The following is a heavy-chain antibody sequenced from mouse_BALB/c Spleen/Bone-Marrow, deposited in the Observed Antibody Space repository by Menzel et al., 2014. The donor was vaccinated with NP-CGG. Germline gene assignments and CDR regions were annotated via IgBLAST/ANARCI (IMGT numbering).Heavy chain of an antibody. CDR1: GFDFSGYW. Sequence: EVMLVESGGGLVQPGGSLKLSCAASGFDFSGYWMSRVRQAPGKGLEWIGEINPDSSTTNYTPSLKDKFIISRDNAKSTLYLQMSKVRSEDTALYYCARNDGYSFAYWGQGTLVTVSA. CDR3: ARNDGYSFAY. J-gene: IGHJ3*01. V-gene: IGHV4-1*02. CDR2: INPDSSTT. D-gene: IGHD2-3*01.